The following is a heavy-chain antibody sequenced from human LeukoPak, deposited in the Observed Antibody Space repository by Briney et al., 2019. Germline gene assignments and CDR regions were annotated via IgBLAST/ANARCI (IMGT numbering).Heavy chain of an antibody. CDR3: ARERDHGDYTADIQH. D-gene: IGHD4-17*01. V-gene: IGHV1-2*02. Sequence: ASVKVSCKASGYTFTGYYMHWVRQAPGQGLEWMGWINPNSGGTNYAQKFQGRVTMTRDTSISTAYMELSRLRSDDTAVYYCARERDHGDYTADIQHWGQGTLVTVSS. CDR1: GYTFTGYY. CDR2: INPNSGGT. J-gene: IGHJ1*01.